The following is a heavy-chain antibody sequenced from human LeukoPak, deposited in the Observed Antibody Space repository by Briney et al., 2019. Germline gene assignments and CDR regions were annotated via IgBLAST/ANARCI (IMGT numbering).Heavy chain of an antibody. V-gene: IGHV1-18*01. CDR2: ISAYNGNT. Sequence: ASVKVSCKASGYTFTSYGISWVRQAPGQGLEWMGWISAYNGNTNYAQKLQGRVTMTTDTSTSTAYMELRSLRSDDTAVYYCARSFLGWSGELLRPSDYWGQGTLVTVSS. CDR3: ARSFLGWSGELLRPSDY. J-gene: IGHJ4*02. D-gene: IGHD3-10*01. CDR1: GYTFTSYG.